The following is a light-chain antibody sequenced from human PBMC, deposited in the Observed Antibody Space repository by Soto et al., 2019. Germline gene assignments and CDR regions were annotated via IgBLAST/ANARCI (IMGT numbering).Light chain of an antibody. J-gene: IGKJ3*01. CDR1: QSVSSSY. CDR3: QQYGSSPRVT. Sequence: EIVLTQSPGTLSLSPGERATLSCRASQSVSSSYLAWYQQKPGQAPRLLIYVASSRATGIPDRFSGSGSGTDFTLTISRLEPEDFVVYYCQQYGSSPRVTFGPGTKVDIK. V-gene: IGKV3-20*01. CDR2: VAS.